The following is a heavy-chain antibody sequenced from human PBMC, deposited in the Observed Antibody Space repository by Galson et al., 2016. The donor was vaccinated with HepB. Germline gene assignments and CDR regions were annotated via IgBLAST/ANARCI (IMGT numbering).Heavy chain of an antibody. Sequence: PALVKPTQTLTLTCTFSGFSLSTTAVGVGWIRQPPGKALEWLALIYWNNDNHYSPSLKSRLTITKDTSKNQVLRTMTNMDPEDTGIYYCAHTSGWCMDVWGQGTTVTVSS. J-gene: IGHJ6*02. V-gene: IGHV2-5*01. D-gene: IGHD6-19*01. CDR2: IYWNNDN. CDR3: AHTSGWCMDV. CDR1: GFSLSTTAVG.